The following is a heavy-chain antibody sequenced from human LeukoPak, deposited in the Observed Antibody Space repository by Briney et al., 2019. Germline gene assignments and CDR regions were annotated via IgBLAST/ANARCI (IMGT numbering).Heavy chain of an antibody. J-gene: IGHJ4*02. Sequence: SGTLSLTCTVSGVSISSSNWWSWVRQPPGKGLEWIGEIYHSGNTNYNPSLKSRVTISVDKSKNQFSLKLSSVTAADTAVYYCARVAVWFRELLGALDYWGQGTLVTVSS. CDR2: IYHSGNT. V-gene: IGHV4-4*02. D-gene: IGHD3-10*01. CDR1: GVSISSSNW. CDR3: ARVAVWFRELLGALDY.